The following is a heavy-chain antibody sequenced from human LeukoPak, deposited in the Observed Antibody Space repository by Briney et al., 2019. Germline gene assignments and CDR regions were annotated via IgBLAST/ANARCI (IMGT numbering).Heavy chain of an antibody. V-gene: IGHV1-3*01. J-gene: IGHJ5*02. CDR2: INASNGNT. CDR1: GYTFTSYA. Sequence: GASVKVSCKASGYTFTSYAMHWVRQAPGQRLEWMGWINASNGNTKYSQKFQGRVTITRDTSASTAYMELSSLRSEDTAVYYCARDFNPAFDLWGQGTLVTVSS. CDR3: ARDFNPAFDL. D-gene: IGHD1-14*01.